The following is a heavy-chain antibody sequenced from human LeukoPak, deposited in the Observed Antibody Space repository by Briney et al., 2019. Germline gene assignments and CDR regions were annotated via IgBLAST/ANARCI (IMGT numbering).Heavy chain of an antibody. Sequence: GGSLRLSCVASGFSFSRFWMSWARQAPGRGLEWVANINADGSETNFVDSVKGRFTISRDNTQRSVYLQMNSLRADDTAVYFCSNAGHLDNWGQGTLVTVSS. CDR3: SNAGHLDN. J-gene: IGHJ4*02. CDR1: GFSFSRFW. V-gene: IGHV3-7*01. D-gene: IGHD3-10*01. CDR2: INADGSET.